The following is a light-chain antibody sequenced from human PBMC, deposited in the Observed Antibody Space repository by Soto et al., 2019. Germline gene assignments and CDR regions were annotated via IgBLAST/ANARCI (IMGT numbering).Light chain of an antibody. CDR2: EGT. CDR1: SSDVGGYNY. J-gene: IGLJ3*02. V-gene: IGLV2-23*01. CDR3: SSYAGGLSWV. Sequence: QSALTQPASVSGSPGQSITISCTGTSSDVGGYNYVSWYQQHPGKAPKLMIYEGTKRPSGVSNRFSGSKSDNRASLTISGLQAEDEADYYCSSYAGGLSWVFGGGAKLTVL.